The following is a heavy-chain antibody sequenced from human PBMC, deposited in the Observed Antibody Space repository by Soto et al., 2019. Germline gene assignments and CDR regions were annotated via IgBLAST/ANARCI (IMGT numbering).Heavy chain of an antibody. D-gene: IGHD6-19*01. J-gene: IGHJ1*01. CDR3: ARDSHSIAVAGTGFQH. V-gene: IGHV4-31*03. CDR1: GGSISSGGYY. CDR2: IYYSGST. Sequence: QVQLQESGPGLVKPSQTLSLTCTVSGGSISSGGYYWSWIRQHPGKGLEWIGYIYYSGSTYYNPSLKSRVTISVDTSKNQFSLKLSSVTAADTAVYYCARDSHSIAVAGTGFQHWGQGTLVTVSS.